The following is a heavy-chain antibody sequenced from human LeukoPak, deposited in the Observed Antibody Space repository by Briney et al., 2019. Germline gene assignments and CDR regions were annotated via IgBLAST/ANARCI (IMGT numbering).Heavy chain of an antibody. CDR2: INAGNGNT. CDR3: LKRPFGSGSYYIGG. V-gene: IGHV1-3*03. Sequence: GASVKVSCKASGYTFTSYAMHWVRQAPGQRLEWMGWINAGNGNTKYSQEFQGRVTITRDTSASTAYMELSSLRSEDTAVYYCLKRPFGSGSYYIGGWGQGTLVTVSS. CDR1: GYTFTSYA. D-gene: IGHD3-10*01. J-gene: IGHJ4*02.